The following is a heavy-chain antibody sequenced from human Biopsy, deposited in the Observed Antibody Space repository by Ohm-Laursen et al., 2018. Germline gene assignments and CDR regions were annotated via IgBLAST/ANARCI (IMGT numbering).Heavy chain of an antibody. V-gene: IGHV3-9*01. Sequence: SLRLSCAASGFTFESYAMNWVRQAPGKGLEWVSGISWDSGSVVYADSVKGRFTISRDNAKNSLYLQMNSLRGEDTALYYCVKDTNWNYVWDRPGATKGMDVWGQGTTVTVSS. D-gene: IGHD1-7*01. CDR3: VKDTNWNYVWDRPGATKGMDV. CDR1: GFTFESYA. CDR2: ISWDSGSV. J-gene: IGHJ6*02.